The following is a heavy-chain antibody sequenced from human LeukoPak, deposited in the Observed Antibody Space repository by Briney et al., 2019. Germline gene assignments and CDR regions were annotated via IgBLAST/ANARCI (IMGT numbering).Heavy chain of an antibody. D-gene: IGHD1-26*01. J-gene: IGHJ4*02. Sequence: PSETLSLTCTVSGGSISSYYWSWIRQPPGKGLEWIGYIYYSGSTNYNPSLKSRVTISVDTSKNQFSLKLSSVTAADTAVYYCARLVPYSGSXXGXLDYWGQGTLVTVSS. CDR1: GGSISSYY. CDR2: IYYSGST. V-gene: IGHV4-59*08. CDR3: ARLVPYSGSXXGXLDY.